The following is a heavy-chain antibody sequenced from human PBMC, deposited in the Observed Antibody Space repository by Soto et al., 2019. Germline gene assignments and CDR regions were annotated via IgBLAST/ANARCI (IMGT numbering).Heavy chain of an antibody. CDR2: ISAYNGNT. CDR1: GYTFTSYG. D-gene: IGHD3-10*01. CDR3: ARGGVWFGELLSDPLNWFDP. Sequence: GASVKVSCKASGYTFTSYGISWVRQAPGQGLEWMGWISAYNGNTNYAQKLQGRVTMTTDTSTSTAYMELRSLRSDDTAVYYCARGGVWFGELLSDPLNWFDPWGQGTLVTVSS. V-gene: IGHV1-18*01. J-gene: IGHJ5*02.